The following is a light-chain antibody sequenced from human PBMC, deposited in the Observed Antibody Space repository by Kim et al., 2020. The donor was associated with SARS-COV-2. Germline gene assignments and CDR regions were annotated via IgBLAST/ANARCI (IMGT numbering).Light chain of an antibody. CDR2: DES. CDR3: QVWDNSSDHVV. V-gene: IGLV3-21*03. Sequence: GKKGRITGGGKKMGGKSVHWKQKKPGKATVWVVDDESDRDAGSPERVEGSNTGNTDTLTIRRVEAGDEADYYCQVWDNSSDHVVCGGGTQGTVL. CDR1: KMGGKS. J-gene: IGLJ2*01.